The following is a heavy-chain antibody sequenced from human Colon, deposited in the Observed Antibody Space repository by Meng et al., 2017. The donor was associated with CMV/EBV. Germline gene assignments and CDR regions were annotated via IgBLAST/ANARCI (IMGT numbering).Heavy chain of an antibody. CDR3: VTRVPNTRDYFAVFDF. J-gene: IGHJ4*02. CDR1: GWSFSPYY. CDR2: IDHTGST. V-gene: IGHV4-34*01. D-gene: IGHD4/OR15-4a*01. Sequence: RGGAGLLTPSATLSLTCALYGWSFSPYYWSWIRQSPGKGLEWIAEIDHTGSTNYNPSLKSRLTISIDKSKNQFYLKLTSVTAADAAVYYCVTRVPNTRDYFAVFDFWGQGTLVTVSS.